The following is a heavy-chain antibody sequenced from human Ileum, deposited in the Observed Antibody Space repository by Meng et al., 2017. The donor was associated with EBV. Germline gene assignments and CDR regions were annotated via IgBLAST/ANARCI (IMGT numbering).Heavy chain of an antibody. CDR2: SYYSGST. J-gene: IGHJ4*02. CDR1: GYSISSTNW. CDR3: ARNVPGTSAYYD. V-gene: IGHV4-28*01. Sequence: VRLPGAGQGLFTPSATLSLTCAFSGYSISSTNWWGWIRQTPGKGLEWIGYSYYSGSTSYNPSLKSRVTMSVDTSKNQFSLNLNSVTAVDTAVYYCARNVPGTSAYYDWGQGTLVTVSS. D-gene: IGHD3-22*01.